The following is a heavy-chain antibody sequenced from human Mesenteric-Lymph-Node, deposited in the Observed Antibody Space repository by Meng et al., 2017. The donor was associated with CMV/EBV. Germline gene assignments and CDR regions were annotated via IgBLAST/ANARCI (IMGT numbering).Heavy chain of an antibody. CDR3: ARGGTPYGSGSYYIGYGMDV. CDR2: IGTAGDT. Sequence: ESLKISCAASGFTFSSYDMHWVRQATGKGLEWVSAIGTAGDTYYPGSVKGRFTISRENAKNSLYLQMNSLRAGDTAVYYCARGGTPYGSGSYYIGYGMDVWSQGTTVTVSS. CDR1: GFTFSSYD. J-gene: IGHJ6*02. D-gene: IGHD3-10*01. V-gene: IGHV3-13*01.